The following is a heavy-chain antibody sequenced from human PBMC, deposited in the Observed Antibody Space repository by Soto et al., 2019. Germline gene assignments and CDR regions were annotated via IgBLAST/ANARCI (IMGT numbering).Heavy chain of an antibody. D-gene: IGHD2-8*01. CDR2: IILALGTP. CDR3: GRYCTNTKCRGGYYLDL. CDR1: GDSFTNYA. J-gene: IGHJ5*02. V-gene: IGHV1-69*01. Sequence: QVLLVQSGAEMKQPGSSVSVSCRASGDSFTNYAFTWVRQAPGQGPEWLGGIILALGTPHYSQRFQGRLTVTAAESSSTVYMKLGSLRLDDTAVYYCGRYCTNTKCRGGYYLDLWGQGTLLTVSS.